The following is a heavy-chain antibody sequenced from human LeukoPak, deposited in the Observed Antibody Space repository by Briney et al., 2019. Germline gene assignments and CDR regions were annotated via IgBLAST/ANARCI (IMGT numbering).Heavy chain of an antibody. V-gene: IGHV1-69-2*01. J-gene: IGHJ4*02. D-gene: IGHD3-16*01. CDR3: TTLTYDLSEFNF. CDR2: VDPEDGQT. Sequence: GASVKVSCKASGFTFTDHFMHWVHQAPGKGLQWVGRVDPEDGQTLYAEKFQTRVTINADTSTDTTYLELSNLRSEDTALYYCTTLTYDLSEFNFWGQGTLVSVSS. CDR1: GFTFTDHF.